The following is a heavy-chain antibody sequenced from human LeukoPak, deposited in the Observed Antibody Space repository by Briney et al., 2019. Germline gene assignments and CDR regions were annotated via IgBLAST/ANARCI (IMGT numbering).Heavy chain of an antibody. CDR1: GYTFTGYY. D-gene: IGHD6-13*01. CDR3: ARDLLVGYSSSWYEGDY. CDR2: INPNSGGT. V-gene: IGHV1-2*02. J-gene: IGHJ4*02. Sequence: ASVKVSCKASGYTFTGYYMHWVRQAPGQGLEWMGWINPNSGGTNYAQKFQGRVTMTRDTSPSTAYMELSRLRSDDTALYYCARDLLVGYSSSWYEGDYWGQGTLVTVSS.